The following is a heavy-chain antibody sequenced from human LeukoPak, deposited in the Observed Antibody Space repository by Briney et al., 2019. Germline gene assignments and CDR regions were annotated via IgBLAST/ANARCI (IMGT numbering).Heavy chain of an antibody. V-gene: IGHV1-18*01. CDR1: GYTFTSYG. J-gene: IGHJ4*02. Sequence: ASVTVSCKASGYTFTSYGISWVRQAPGQGLEWMGWISAYNGNTNYAQKLQGRVTMTTDTSTSTAYMELRSLRSDDTAVYYCAREMNYYDSSGYEDYWGQGTLVTVSS. CDR2: ISAYNGNT. CDR3: AREMNYYDSSGYEDY. D-gene: IGHD3-22*01.